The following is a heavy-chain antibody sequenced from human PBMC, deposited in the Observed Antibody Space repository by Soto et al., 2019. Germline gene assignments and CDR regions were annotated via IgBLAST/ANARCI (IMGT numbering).Heavy chain of an antibody. CDR3: ARVFSVVYYDSSGLSGYFDY. D-gene: IGHD3-22*01. CDR1: GFTFSSYS. V-gene: IGHV3-48*02. J-gene: IGHJ4*02. CDR2: ISSSSSTI. Sequence: GGSLRLSCAASGFTFSSYSMNWVRQAPGKGLEWVSYISSSSSTIYYADSVKGRFTISRDNAKNSLYLQMNSLRDEDTAVYYCARVFSVVYYDSSGLSGYFDYWGQGTLVTVSS.